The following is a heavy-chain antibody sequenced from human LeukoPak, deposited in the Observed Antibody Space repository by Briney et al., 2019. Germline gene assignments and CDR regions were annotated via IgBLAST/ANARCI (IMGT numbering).Heavy chain of an antibody. CDR2: IIPILGIA. CDR1: GGTFSSYT. J-gene: IGHJ5*02. V-gene: IGHV1-69*02. D-gene: IGHD3-3*01. CDR3: ARVEAIFGVVKRFDP. Sequence: SVKVSSKASGGTFSSYTTSWVRQAPGQGLEWMGRIIPILGIANYAQKFQGRVTITADKSTSTAYMELSSLRSEDTAVYYCARVEAIFGVVKRFDPWGQGTLVTVSS.